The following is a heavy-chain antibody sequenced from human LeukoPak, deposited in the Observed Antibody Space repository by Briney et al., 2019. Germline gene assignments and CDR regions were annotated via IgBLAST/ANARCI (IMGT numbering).Heavy chain of an antibody. CDR3: AKVVVTSIRPYYFDY. CDR2: MSYDESNE. Sequence: GTSLRLSCAASGFTFSSYGMHWVRQAPGKGLEWVAGMSYDESNEYYADSVKGRFTISRDNSKNTLYLQMNSLRAEDTAVYYCAKVVVTSIRPYYFDYWGQGTLVTVSS. V-gene: IGHV3-30*18. CDR1: GFTFSSYG. J-gene: IGHJ4*02. D-gene: IGHD2-21*02.